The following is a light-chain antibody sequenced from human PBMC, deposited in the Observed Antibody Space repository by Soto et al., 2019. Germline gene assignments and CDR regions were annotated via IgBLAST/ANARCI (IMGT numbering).Light chain of an antibody. V-gene: IGLV2-23*01. J-gene: IGLJ2*01. CDR3: CSYAGSTTLVL. CDR2: EGT. Sequence: QSVLTQPASVSGSPGQSITISCTGTSSDVGTYSLLSWYQHHPGKAPKLMIYEGTKRPSGVSNRFSGSKSGNTASLTISGLQAEDEADYYCCSYAGSTTLVLFGGGTKVTVL. CDR1: SSDVGTYSL.